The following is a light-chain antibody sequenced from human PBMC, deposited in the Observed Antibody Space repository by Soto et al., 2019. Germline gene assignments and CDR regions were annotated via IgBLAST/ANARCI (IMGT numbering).Light chain of an antibody. CDR3: SSYTSSSTPYV. CDR1: RSDVGGYSY. J-gene: IGLJ1*01. V-gene: IGLV2-14*01. CDR2: EVS. Sequence: QSVLAQPASVSGSPGQSITISCTGTRSDVGGYSYVSWYQQHPGKAPKLMIYEVSNRPSGVSNRFSGSKSGNTASLTISGLQAEDEADYYCSSYTSSSTPYVFGTGTKVTVL.